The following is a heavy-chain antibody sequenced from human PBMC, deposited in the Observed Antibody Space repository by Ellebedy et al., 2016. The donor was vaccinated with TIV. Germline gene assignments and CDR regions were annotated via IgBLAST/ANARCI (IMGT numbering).Heavy chain of an antibody. J-gene: IGHJ4*02. CDR3: ATDEGGSYDS. Sequence: GESLKISCAAFGFGFRNFGMHWVRQAPGEGLEWVALIWFDGTHEDYADSVKGRFTISRDNSMSTLYLHLNSLRADDTAVYYCATDEGGSYDSWGQGTRVSVSS. CDR1: GFGFRNFG. D-gene: IGHD1-26*01. CDR2: IWFDGTHE. V-gene: IGHV3-33*01.